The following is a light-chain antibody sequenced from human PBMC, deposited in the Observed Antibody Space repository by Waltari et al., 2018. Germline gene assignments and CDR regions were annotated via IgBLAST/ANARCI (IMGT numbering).Light chain of an antibody. J-gene: IGKJ5*01. CDR1: QSISGW. Sequence: DIQMTQSPSTLSASIGDRVTITCRASQSISGWLAWYQQKPGKAPKLLIFKASNLQSGVPSRFSGSGSGTDFTLTISSLQPDDFATYYCQHYNSYSPITFGQGTRLEI. CDR3: QHYNSYSPIT. CDR2: KAS. V-gene: IGKV1-5*03.